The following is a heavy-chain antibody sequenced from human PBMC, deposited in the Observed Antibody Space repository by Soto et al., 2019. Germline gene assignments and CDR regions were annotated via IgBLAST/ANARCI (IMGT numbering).Heavy chain of an antibody. Sequence: PGESLKISCKGSGYSFTSYWIGWVRQMPGKGLEWMGIIYPGDSDTRYSPSFQGQVTISADKSISTAYLQWSSLKASDTAMYYCARPGPYSSPPDGGMDVWGQGTTVTVSS. CDR1: GYSFTSYW. CDR2: IYPGDSDT. CDR3: ARPGPYSSPPDGGMDV. D-gene: IGHD6-13*01. V-gene: IGHV5-51*01. J-gene: IGHJ6*02.